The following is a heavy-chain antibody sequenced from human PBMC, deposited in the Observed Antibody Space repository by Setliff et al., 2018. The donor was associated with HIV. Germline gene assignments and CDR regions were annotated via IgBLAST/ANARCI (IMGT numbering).Heavy chain of an antibody. Sequence: GSLRLSCVGSGFNFSYYWMSWVRQAPGKGLEWVANIKQDGSEKYYVDSVGGRFTISRDNAKNSLFLQMNSLRVDDTAVYFCARGGTTSYNYWGQGTLVTVSS. D-gene: IGHD2-2*01. J-gene: IGHJ4*02. V-gene: IGHV3-7*01. CDR2: IKQDGSEK. CDR3: ARGGTTSYNY. CDR1: GFNFSYYW.